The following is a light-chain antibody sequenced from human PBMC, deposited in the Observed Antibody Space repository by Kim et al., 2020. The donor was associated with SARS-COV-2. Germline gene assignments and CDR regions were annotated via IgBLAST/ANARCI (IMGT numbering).Light chain of an antibody. CDR2: AIN. Sequence: AMRQKVRSTCQGHRLSNYYARWHQPKPGQAPLFVIYAINNRPSGIPARFSGSRSGNTASLPLPGAQADVEADYCCNSRDSSGDRALFGGGTQLTVL. CDR1: RLSNYY. V-gene: IGLV3-19*01. J-gene: IGLJ2*01. CDR3: NSRDSSGDRAL.